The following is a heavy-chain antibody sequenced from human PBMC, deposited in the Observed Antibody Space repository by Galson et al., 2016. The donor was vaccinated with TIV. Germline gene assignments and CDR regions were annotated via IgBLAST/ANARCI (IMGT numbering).Heavy chain of an antibody. D-gene: IGHD2-2*01. CDR2: VSHRGRT. CDR1: GESLSGYH. Sequence: LSLTCALSGESLSGYHRTWIRQAPGKGLEWIGEVSHRGRTNYNPSLESRVTISLVTSKNEFALKLTSVTAADTAVYYCARGGPNIVIVPAAGYFDSWGQGALVTVSS. J-gene: IGHJ4*02. V-gene: IGHV4-34*01. CDR3: ARGGPNIVIVPAAGYFDS.